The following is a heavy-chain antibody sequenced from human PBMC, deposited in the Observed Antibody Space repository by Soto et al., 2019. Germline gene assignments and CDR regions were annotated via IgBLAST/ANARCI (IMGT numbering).Heavy chain of an antibody. CDR3: ARDWVGDLAY. V-gene: IGHV1-18*01. CDR1: GYTFTSYG. Sequence: QVQLVQSGGEVKQPGASVKVSCKTSGYTFTSYGISWVRQAPGQGLEWMGWISGYNGDTKYVQKFQGRVPLTTDTSTNTAYMEVRSLRSDDTAVYYCARDWVGDLAYWGQGTLVTVPS. CDR2: ISGYNGDT. D-gene: IGHD3-10*01. J-gene: IGHJ4*02.